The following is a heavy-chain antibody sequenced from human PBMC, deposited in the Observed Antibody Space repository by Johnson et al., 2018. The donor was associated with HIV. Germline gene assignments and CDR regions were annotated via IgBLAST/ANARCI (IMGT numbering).Heavy chain of an antibody. CDR2: IYSGGST. Sequence: KGLEWVSVIYSGGSTYYADSVKGRFTISRDNSKNTLYLQMNSLRAEATSVDYCARGGAGGNSEGAFDIWGQGTMVTVSS. D-gene: IGHD4-23*01. CDR3: ARGGAGGNSEGAFDI. V-gene: IGHV3-53*01. J-gene: IGHJ3*02.